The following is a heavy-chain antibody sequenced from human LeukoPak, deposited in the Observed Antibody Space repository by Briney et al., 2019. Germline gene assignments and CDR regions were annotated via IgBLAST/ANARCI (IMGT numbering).Heavy chain of an antibody. CDR1: GFTFSSYG. CDR3: AKGSSSSETYYFDY. CDR2: IRYDGSNK. Sequence: PGGSLRLSCAASGFTFSSYGMHWVRQAPGKGLEWVAFIRYDGSNKYYADSVKGRFTISRDNSKNTLYLQMNSLRAEDTAVYYCAKGSSSSETYYFDYWGQGTLVTVSS. D-gene: IGHD2-2*01. V-gene: IGHV3-30*02. J-gene: IGHJ4*02.